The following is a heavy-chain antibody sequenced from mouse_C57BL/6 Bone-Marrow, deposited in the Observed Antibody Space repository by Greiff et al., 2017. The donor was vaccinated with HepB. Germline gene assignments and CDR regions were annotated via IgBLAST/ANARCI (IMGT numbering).Heavy chain of an antibody. D-gene: IGHD1-1*01. CDR3: ARVSSLYAMDY. Sequence: EVKVVESGGGLVQPGGSLKLSCAASGFTFSDYYMYWVRQTPEKRLEWVAYISNGGGSTYYPDTVKGRFYISRDNAKNTLYLHMSRLKSEDTAMYYCARVSSLYAMDYCGQGTSVTVAS. V-gene: IGHV5-12*01. J-gene: IGHJ4*01. CDR1: GFTFSDYY. CDR2: ISNGGGST.